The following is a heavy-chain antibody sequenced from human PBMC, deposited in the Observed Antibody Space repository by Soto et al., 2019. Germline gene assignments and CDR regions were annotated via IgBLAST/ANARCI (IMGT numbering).Heavy chain of an antibody. CDR3: ASGQTYYYDQFDY. CDR2: IIPIFGTA. CDR1: AGTFSSYA. Sequence: SVKVSCHASAGTFSSYAISWVRQAPGQGLEWMGGIIPIFGTANYAQKFQGRVTITADESTSTAYMELSSLRSEDTAVYYCASGQTYYYDQFDYWGQGTLGTVSS. V-gene: IGHV1-69*13. D-gene: IGHD3-22*01. J-gene: IGHJ4*02.